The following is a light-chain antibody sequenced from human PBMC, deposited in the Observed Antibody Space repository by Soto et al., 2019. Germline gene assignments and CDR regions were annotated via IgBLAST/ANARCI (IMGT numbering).Light chain of an antibody. J-gene: IGKJ1*01. V-gene: IGKV1-27*01. Sequence: DIQMTQSPSSLSASVGDRVTITCQASQNINNYLNWYQQKPGRAPKLLIYDASNLEAGVPSRFSGSGSGTDFTLTISSLQPEDVATYYCQKYNIAPWTFGQGTKVDTK. CDR1: QNINNY. CDR2: DAS. CDR3: QKYNIAPWT.